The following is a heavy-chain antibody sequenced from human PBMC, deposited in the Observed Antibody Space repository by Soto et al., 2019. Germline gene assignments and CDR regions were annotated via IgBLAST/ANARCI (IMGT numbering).Heavy chain of an antibody. CDR2: IYWDDDK. CDR1: GFSLSTSGVG. Sequence: SGPTLVNPTQTLTLTCTFSGFSLSTSGVGVGWIRQPPGKALEWLGIIYWDDDKRYRPSLKSRLTITKDTSKNQLVLTMTNMDPVDTAAYYCAHLPWKQLWPRAPVVYWGQGTPVTVS. CDR3: AHLPWKQLWPRAPVVY. V-gene: IGHV2-5*02. J-gene: IGHJ4*02. D-gene: IGHD5-18*01.